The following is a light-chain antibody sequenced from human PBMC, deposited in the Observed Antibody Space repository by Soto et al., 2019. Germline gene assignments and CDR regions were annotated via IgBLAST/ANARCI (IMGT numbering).Light chain of an antibody. CDR1: QSVSDN. V-gene: IGKV3-15*01. Sequence: EIVMTQSPATLSVSPGERLTLSCRASQSVSDNLAWYQQKPGQAPRLLIYGASTRATTTPARFSGSGSGTEFTLTISSLQSEDFAVYFCQQSNNWPYTFGQGTKLDIK. CDR3: QQSNNWPYT. J-gene: IGKJ2*01. CDR2: GAS.